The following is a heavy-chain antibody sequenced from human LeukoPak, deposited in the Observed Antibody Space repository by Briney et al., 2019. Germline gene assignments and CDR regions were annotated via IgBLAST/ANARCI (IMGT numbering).Heavy chain of an antibody. V-gene: IGHV4-31*03. CDR2: IYYSGST. CDR1: GGSISSGGYY. D-gene: IGHD2-15*01. Sequence: SQTLSLTCTVSGGSISSGGYYWSWIRQHPGKGLEWIGYIYYSGSTYYNPSLKSRVTISVDTSKNQFSLKLSSVTAADTAVYYCARLVATFFDYWSQGTLVTVSS. J-gene: IGHJ4*02. CDR3: ARLVATFFDY.